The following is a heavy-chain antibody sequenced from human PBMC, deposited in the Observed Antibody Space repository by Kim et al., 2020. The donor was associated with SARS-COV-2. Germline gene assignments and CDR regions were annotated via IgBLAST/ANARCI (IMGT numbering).Heavy chain of an antibody. J-gene: IGHJ4*02. CDR1: GFTFSSYE. CDR2: ISSSGSTI. Sequence: GGSLRLSCAASGFTFSSYEMNWVRQAPGKGLEWVSYISSSGSTIYYADSVKGRFTISRDNAKNSLYLQMNSLRAEDTAVYYCATLPYSNYVYFDYWGQGTLVTVSS. D-gene: IGHD4-4*01. CDR3: ATLPYSNYVYFDY. V-gene: IGHV3-48*03.